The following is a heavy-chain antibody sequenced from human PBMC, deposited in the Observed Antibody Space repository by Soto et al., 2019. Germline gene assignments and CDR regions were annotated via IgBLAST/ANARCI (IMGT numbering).Heavy chain of an antibody. CDR1: RFTFTSYA. V-gene: IGHV3-23*01. Sequence: GCLRLTGSASRFTFTSYAMSWVRQAPGKGLEWISAIGGSGGNTYYADSVKGRFTISRDNSKNTLYLQMNTLRAEDTAVYYCAKGRGYSYGPFDYWGQGTLVTVYS. CDR3: AKGRGYSYGPFDY. J-gene: IGHJ4*02. CDR2: IGGSGGNT. D-gene: IGHD5-18*01.